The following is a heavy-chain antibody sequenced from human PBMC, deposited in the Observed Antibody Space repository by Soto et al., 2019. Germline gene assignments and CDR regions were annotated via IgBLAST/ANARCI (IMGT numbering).Heavy chain of an antibody. V-gene: IGHV1-69*02. CDR1: GGTFSSYT. Sequence: QVQLVQSVAEVKKPGSSVKVSCKYSGGTFSSYTISWVRQAPGQVLEWMGRIIPILGIANYAQKFQGRVTINADKTTSTADMELSILRSEDTAVYSCEGARYYYGSGSYRFDYWGQRTLVTVS. CDR3: EGARYYYGSGSYRFDY. J-gene: IGHJ4*02. CDR2: IIPILGIA. D-gene: IGHD3-10*01.